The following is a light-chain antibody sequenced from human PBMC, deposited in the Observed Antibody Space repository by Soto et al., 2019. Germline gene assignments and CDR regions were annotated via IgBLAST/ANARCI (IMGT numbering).Light chain of an antibody. J-gene: IGLJ1*01. V-gene: IGLV2-14*01. CDR2: EVS. Sequence: QSALTQPASVSGSPGQSITISCTGSSNDVGGYNYVSWYQQHPGQAPKLIIYEVSDRPSGVPPRFSGSKSGNTASLTISGLQVEDEADYFCTSYTSTIPYVFGSGTKVTVL. CDR3: TSYTSTIPYV. CDR1: SNDVGGYNY.